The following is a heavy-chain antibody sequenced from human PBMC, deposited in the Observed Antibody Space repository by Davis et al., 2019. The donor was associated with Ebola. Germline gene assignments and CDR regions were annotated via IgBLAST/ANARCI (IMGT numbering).Heavy chain of an antibody. CDR2: IYSGGST. J-gene: IGHJ6*02. Sequence: GESLKISCAASGFTVSSNYMSWVRQAPGKGLEWVSVIYSGGSTYYADSVKGRFTISRDNAKNSLYLQMNSLRAEDTAVYYCARDGDCSGGSCYSEYYYYYGMDVWGQGTTVTVSS. D-gene: IGHD2-15*01. CDR1: GFTVSSNY. V-gene: IGHV3-53*01. CDR3: ARDGDCSGGSCYSEYYYYYGMDV.